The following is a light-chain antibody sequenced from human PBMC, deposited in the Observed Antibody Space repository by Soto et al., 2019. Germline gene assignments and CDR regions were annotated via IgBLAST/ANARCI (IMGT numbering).Light chain of an antibody. CDR1: VGISNW. CDR3: QQSSSFPHP. CDR2: GAS. J-gene: IGKJ3*01. V-gene: IGKV1-12*01. Sequence: IHMNHSPAALYSNNKYRVTITCLSIVGISNWLAWYQHKPGKAPKLLIYGASNLQSEVPLRFSGSGSGTDFTLTINNLQPEDFASYYCQQSSSFPHPFGHGTNVDI.